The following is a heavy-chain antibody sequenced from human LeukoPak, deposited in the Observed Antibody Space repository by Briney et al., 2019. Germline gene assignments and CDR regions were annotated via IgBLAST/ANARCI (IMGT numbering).Heavy chain of an antibody. V-gene: IGHV1-18*01. CDR1: GYTFRSYG. CDR2: ISPYSRNT. Sequence: ASVKVSCKASGYTFRSYGINWVRQAPGQGLEWMGWISPYSRNTNYAQKLQGRATMTTDTSTSTAYMELGSLRSDDTAVYYCARGKVPYYYDSTGYAADYWGQGTLVTVSS. J-gene: IGHJ4*02. D-gene: IGHD3-22*01. CDR3: ARGKVPYYYDSTGYAADY.